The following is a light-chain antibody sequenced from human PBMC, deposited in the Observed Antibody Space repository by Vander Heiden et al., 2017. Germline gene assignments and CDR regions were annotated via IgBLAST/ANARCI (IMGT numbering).Light chain of an antibody. V-gene: IGKV1-9*01. CDR2: AAS. CDR1: QGISSY. CDR3: QRLNSYPYT. Sequence: DRELTQSSSFLSASVGDRVTITCRASQGISSYLAWYQQKPGKAPKLLIYAASTLQSGVPSRLRGSGSGTQYSLTISSLQSEDFASYPRQRLNSYPYTFGQGTKLEIK. J-gene: IGKJ2*01.